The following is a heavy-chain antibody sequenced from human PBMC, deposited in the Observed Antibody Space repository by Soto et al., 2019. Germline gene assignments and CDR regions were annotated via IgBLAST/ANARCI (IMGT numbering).Heavy chain of an antibody. CDR2: IYTSGST. D-gene: IGHD2-15*01. Sequence: SETLSLTCTVSGGSISSYYWSWIRQPAGKGLEWIGRIYTSGSTNYNPSLKSRVTMSEDTSKNQFSLKLSSVTAADTAVYYCARIPMYCSGGSCYSYGMDVWGQGTTVTVSS. CDR1: GGSISSYY. J-gene: IGHJ6*02. V-gene: IGHV4-4*07. CDR3: ARIPMYCSGGSCYSYGMDV.